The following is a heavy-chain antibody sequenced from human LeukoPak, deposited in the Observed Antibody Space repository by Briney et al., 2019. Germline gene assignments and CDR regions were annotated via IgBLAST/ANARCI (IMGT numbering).Heavy chain of an antibody. V-gene: IGHV4-61*02. D-gene: IGHD1-26*01. Sequence: PSQTLSLTCTVSGGSLSSGSYYSSWIRHPAGEGLEWIGRIYTSGSTNYNPSLKSRVTISVDTSKNQFSLKLSSVTAADTAVYYCARLNSGSYYNYYYYYMDVWGKGTTVTVSS. CDR1: GGSLSSGSYY. CDR3: ARLNSGSYYNYYYYYMDV. J-gene: IGHJ6*03. CDR2: IYTSGST.